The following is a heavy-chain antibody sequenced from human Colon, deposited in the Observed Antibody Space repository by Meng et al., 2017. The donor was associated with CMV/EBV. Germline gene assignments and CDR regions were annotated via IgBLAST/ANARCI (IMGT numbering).Heavy chain of an antibody. D-gene: IGHD4-23*01. V-gene: IGHV4-4*01. J-gene: IGHJ5*02. CDR3: ATGLVGIGETPTSDP. Sequence: SGGSNGSRNWWGWVRRAPGQGLEWIGEIPRVGNANYNPSLKSRVTISVDKSKNQVSLKVNYVTAADTAVYFCATGLVGIGETPTSDPWGPGTLVTVSS. CDR2: IPRVGNA. CDR1: GGSNGSRNW.